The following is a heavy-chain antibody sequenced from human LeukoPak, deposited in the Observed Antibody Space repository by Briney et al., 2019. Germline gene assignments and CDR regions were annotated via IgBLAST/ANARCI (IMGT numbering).Heavy chain of an antibody. Sequence: WETLSLTCNVSGGSISGYFGNWIRQPAGKGLEWIGRIFHSGSTNYNPSLNSRVTISVDTSKNQFSLKLRAVTAANTPLYYLPEGCIVRAFCLYGGDQGTLVTVYS. V-gene: IGHV4-4*07. CDR3: PEGCIVRAFCLYG. J-gene: IGHJ4*02. CDR1: GGSISGYF. D-gene: IGHD1-26*01. CDR2: IFHSGST.